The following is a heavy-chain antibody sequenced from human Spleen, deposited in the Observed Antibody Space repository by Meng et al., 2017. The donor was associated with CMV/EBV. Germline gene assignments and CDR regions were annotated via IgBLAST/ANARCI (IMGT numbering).Heavy chain of an antibody. V-gene: IGHV1-2*02. D-gene: IGHD7-27*01. CDR3: ARDNNWGPDY. CDR2: VNPNTGDT. CDR1: GYTFTGNY. Sequence: ASVKVSCKASGYTFTGNYMIWVRQAPGQGLEWMGWVNPNTGDTNYAEQFQGRVTMTRDTSSYTAYMELTRLGSDDTAVYYCARDNNWGPDYWGQGTLVTVSS. J-gene: IGHJ4*02.